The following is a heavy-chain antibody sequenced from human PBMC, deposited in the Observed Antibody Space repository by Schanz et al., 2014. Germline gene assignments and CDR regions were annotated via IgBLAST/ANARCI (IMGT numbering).Heavy chain of an antibody. CDR3: ATNSPFRMVRGSNAFDA. CDR2: FDVEDGET. D-gene: IGHD3-10*01. J-gene: IGHJ3*01. V-gene: IGHV1-24*01. Sequence: QVQLLQSGSKVKKPGASVKVSCEISGYTVSALAMHWVRQAPGKGLEWLGGFDVEDGETIYAQKFQGRVTMTEDTSTETAYMELSGLRSGDTAVYYCATNSPFRMVRGSNAFDAWGQGTMVTVSS. CDR1: GYTVSALA.